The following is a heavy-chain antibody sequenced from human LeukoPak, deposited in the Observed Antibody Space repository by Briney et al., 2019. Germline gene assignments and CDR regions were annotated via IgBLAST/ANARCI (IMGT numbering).Heavy chain of an antibody. D-gene: IGHD3-9*01. CDR1: GFTFNRHG. CDR2: IDVSGRMT. CDR3: ARDGKNYDKSLGPFDP. J-gene: IGHJ5*02. V-gene: IGHV3-23*01. Sequence: GGSLRLSCAASGFTFNRHGMSWVRKAPGKGLEWVSGIDVSGRMTYYADSVKGRFTISRDNSKNMVYLQMNSLRAGDMAVYYCARDGKNYDKSLGPFDPWGQGTLVTVSS.